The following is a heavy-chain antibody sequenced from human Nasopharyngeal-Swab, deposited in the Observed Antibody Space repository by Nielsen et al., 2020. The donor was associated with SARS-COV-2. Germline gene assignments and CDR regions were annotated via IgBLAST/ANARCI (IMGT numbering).Heavy chain of an antibody. V-gene: IGHV3-30*03. D-gene: IGHD6-19*01. J-gene: IGHJ4*02. Sequence: GESLKISCAASGFTFSSYGMHWVRQAPGKGLEWVAVISYDGSNKYYADSVKGRFTISRDNSKNTLYLQMNSLRAEDTAVYYCASETVAGTRPDYWGQGTLVTVSS. CDR3: ASETVAGTRPDY. CDR2: ISYDGSNK. CDR1: GFTFSSYG.